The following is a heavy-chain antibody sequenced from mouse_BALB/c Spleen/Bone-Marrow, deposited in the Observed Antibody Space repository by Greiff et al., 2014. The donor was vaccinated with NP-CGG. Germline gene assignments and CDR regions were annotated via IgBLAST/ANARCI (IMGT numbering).Heavy chain of an antibody. Sequence: QVQLKESGPGLVAPSQSLSITCTVSGFSLTGYGVHWVRQPPGKGLEWLGVIWAGGSTNYNSALMSRLSISKDNSKGQVFLKMNSLQTDDTAMYYCARDYDEWFAYWGQGTLVTVSA. V-gene: IGHV2-9*02. J-gene: IGHJ3*01. D-gene: IGHD2-12*01. CDR1: GFSLTGYG. CDR3: ARDYDEWFAY. CDR2: IWAGGST.